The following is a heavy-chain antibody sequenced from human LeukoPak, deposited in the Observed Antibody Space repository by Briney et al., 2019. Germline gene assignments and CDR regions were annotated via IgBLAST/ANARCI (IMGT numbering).Heavy chain of an antibody. CDR2: IYYSGST. CDR3: ARARITMVRGVGMDV. D-gene: IGHD3-10*01. CDR1: GGSISSGDYY. V-gene: IGHV4-30-4*01. Sequence: SETLSLTCTVSGGSISSGDYYWSWIRQPPGKGLEWIGYIYYSGSTYYNPSLKSRVTISVDTSKNQFSLKLSSVTAADTAVYYCARARITMVRGVGMDVWGQETTVTVSS. J-gene: IGHJ6*02.